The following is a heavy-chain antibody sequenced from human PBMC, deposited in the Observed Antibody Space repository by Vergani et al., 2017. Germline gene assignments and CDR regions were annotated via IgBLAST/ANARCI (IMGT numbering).Heavy chain of an antibody. V-gene: IGHV4-39*01. CDR2: IYYSGST. CDR3: ARPVAVAGTGWFDP. D-gene: IGHD6-19*01. Sequence: QLQLQESGPGLVKPSETLSLTCTVSGGSISSSSYYWGWIRQPPGKGLEWIGSIYYSGSTYYNPSLKRRVTLSVDTSKNQFSLKLSAVTAADTAVYYCARPVAVAGTGWFDPWGQGTLVTVSS. J-gene: IGHJ5*02. CDR1: GGSISSSSYY.